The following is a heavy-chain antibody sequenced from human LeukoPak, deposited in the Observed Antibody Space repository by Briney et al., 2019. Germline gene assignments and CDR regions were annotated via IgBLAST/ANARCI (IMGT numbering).Heavy chain of an antibody. CDR1: GFTFSSYG. V-gene: IGHV3-30*18. J-gene: IGHJ4*02. CDR2: ISYDGSNK. D-gene: IGHD4-17*01. Sequence: PGRSLRLSRAASGFTFSSYGMHWVRQAPGKGLEWVAVISYDGSNKYYADSVKGRFTISRDNSKNTLYLQMNSLRAEDTAVYYCAKDHRNGDYDIGYWGQGTLVTVSS. CDR3: AKDHRNGDYDIGY.